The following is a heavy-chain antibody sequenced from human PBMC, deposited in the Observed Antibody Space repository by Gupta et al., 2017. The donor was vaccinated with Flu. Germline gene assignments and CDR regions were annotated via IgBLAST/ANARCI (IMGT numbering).Heavy chain of an antibody. J-gene: IGHJ4*02. D-gene: IGHD6-19*01. V-gene: IGHV3-30*18. CDR1: GFTFSSYA. Sequence: QVQLVESGGGVVQPGRSLRLSCAASGFTFSSYAMHWVRQAPGKGLEWVAVISYDGRNKYYGKSVKGRFTISRDNSKNTLYLQMNSLRLEDAAVYYCAKDAEGESVAGTHCDSWGQGTLVTVSS. CDR2: ISYDGRNK. CDR3: AKDAEGESVAGTHCDS.